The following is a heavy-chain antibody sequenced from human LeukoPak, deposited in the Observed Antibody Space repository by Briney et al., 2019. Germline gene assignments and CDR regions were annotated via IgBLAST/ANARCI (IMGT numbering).Heavy chain of an antibody. D-gene: IGHD3-22*01. Sequence: SETLSLTCTVSGGSISSGSYYWTWIRQDPGKGLEWIGYISKTGKTFSNSSLKSRVTISVDTSKNQFSLKLTSVTAADTAVYFCTRERDYYDNSGYYYSYFDSWGQGTLVTVSS. CDR2: ISKTGKT. J-gene: IGHJ4*02. CDR1: GGSISSGSYY. CDR3: TRERDYYDNSGYYYSYFDS. V-gene: IGHV4-31*03.